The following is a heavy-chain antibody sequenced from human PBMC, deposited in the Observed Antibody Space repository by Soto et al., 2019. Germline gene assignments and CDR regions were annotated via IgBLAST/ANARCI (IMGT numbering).Heavy chain of an antibody. CDR1: EFTVSSNY. CDR3: AAGPLRNVLFDY. V-gene: IGHV3-66*01. J-gene: IGHJ4*02. CDR2: LYSVGTT. Sequence: HPGGSLRLSCAASEFTVSSNYMSWVRQAPGKGLEWVSILYSVGTTYYADSVKGRFTISRDNPKNTLYLQMNSLRAEDTAVYYCAAGPLRNVLFDYWGQGTLVTVSS.